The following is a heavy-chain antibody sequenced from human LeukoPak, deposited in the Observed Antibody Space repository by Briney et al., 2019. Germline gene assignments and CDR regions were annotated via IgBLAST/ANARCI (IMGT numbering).Heavy chain of an antibody. CDR2: IYTSGST. Sequence: SETLSLTCTVSGGSISSGSYYWSWIRQPAGKGLEWIGRIYTSGSTNYNPSLKSRVTLSVDTSKNQFSLKLSSVTAADTAVYYCARGPPPDFDYWGRGTLVTVSS. CDR1: GGSISSGSYY. CDR3: ARGPPPDFDY. V-gene: IGHV4-61*02. J-gene: IGHJ4*02.